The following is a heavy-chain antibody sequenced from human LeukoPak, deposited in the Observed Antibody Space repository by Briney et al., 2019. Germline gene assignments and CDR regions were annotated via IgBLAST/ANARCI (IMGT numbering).Heavy chain of an antibody. J-gene: IGHJ6*02. CDR2: IYYSGST. CDR1: GVSISNNY. CDR3: ARSDCSTTSCVAYYGMDV. D-gene: IGHD2-2*01. Sequence: PSETLSLTCIVSGVSISNNYWNWIRQPPGKGLEWIGYIYYSGSTNYNPSLKSRVTISVDTSKNQFSLKLSSMTAADTAVYYCARSDCSTTSCVAYYGMDVWGQGTTVTVSS. V-gene: IGHV4-59*08.